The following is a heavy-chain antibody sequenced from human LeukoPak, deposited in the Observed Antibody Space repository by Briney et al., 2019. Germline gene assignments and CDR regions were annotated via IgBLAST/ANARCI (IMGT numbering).Heavy chain of an antibody. CDR2: ISSNGGST. D-gene: IGHD4-17*01. CDR1: GFTFSSYA. CDR3: ARDQASDYRYHYYGMDV. Sequence: GGSLRLSCAASGFTFSSYAMHWVRQAPGTGLEYVSAISSNGGSTYYANSVKGRFTISRDSSKNTLYLQMGSLRAEDMAVYYCARDQASDYRYHYYGMDVWGQGTTVTVSS. V-gene: IGHV3-64*01. J-gene: IGHJ6*02.